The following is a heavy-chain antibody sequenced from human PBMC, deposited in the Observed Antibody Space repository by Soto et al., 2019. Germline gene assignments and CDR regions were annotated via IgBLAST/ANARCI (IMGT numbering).Heavy chain of an antibody. Sequence: ESGPTLVNPTQTLTLTCTFSAFSLRTRGVGVGWIRQPPGKALEWLALIYWDDDKRYNPSLKSRLTITKDTSRNQVVLTMTNMDPVDTGTYYCAHGDGSYYDSSGRRGFDPWGQ. D-gene: IGHD3-22*01. CDR3: AHGDGSYYDSSGRRGFDP. J-gene: IGHJ5*02. CDR2: IYWDDDK. V-gene: IGHV2-5*02. CDR1: AFSLRTRGVG.